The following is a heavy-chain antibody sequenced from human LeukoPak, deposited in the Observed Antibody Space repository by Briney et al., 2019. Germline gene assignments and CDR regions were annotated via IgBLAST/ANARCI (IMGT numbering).Heavy chain of an antibody. J-gene: IGHJ4*02. CDR2: IGSGT. V-gene: IGHV3-23*01. CDR1: GFTFSSYA. Sequence: GGSLRLSCGASGFTFSSYAMSWVRQAPGKGLEWVSAIGSGTYYADSVKGRFTISRDNSKNTLYLQMNSLRAEDTAVYYCAKVLAYYFDYWGQGTLVTVSS. CDR3: AKVLAYYFDY.